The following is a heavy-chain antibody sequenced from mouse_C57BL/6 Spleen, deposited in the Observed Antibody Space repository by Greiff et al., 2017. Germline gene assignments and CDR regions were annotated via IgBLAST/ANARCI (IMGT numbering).Heavy chain of an antibody. J-gene: IGHJ4*01. D-gene: IGHD2-4*01. V-gene: IGHV1-52*01. CDR1: GYTFTSYW. CDR2: IDPSDSET. CDR3: ARSIYYDYDGSAMDY. Sequence: QVQLKQPGAELVRPGSSVKLSCKASGYTFTSYWMHWVKQRPIQGLEWIGNIDPSDSETHYNQKFKDKATLTVDKSSSTAYMQLSSLTSEDSAVYYCARSIYYDYDGSAMDYWGQGTSVTVSS.